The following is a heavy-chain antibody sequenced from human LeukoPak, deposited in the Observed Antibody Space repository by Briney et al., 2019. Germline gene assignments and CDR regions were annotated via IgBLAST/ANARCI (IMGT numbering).Heavy chain of an antibody. V-gene: IGHV1-18*03. Sequence: ASVKVSCKASGYTFSTYGITWVRQAPGQGLEWLGWISAYNGNTNYAQKFQGRVTVTTDTSTSTAYMELRSLRSDDMAVYYCARAGTTSSSTPDYWGQGTPVTVPS. D-gene: IGHD6-6*01. CDR3: ARAGTTSSSTPDY. J-gene: IGHJ4*02. CDR2: ISAYNGNT. CDR1: GYTFSTYG.